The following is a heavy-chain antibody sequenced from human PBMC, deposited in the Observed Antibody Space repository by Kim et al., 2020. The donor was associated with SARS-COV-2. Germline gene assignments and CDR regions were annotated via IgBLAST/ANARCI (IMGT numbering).Heavy chain of an antibody. CDR1: GCTFTGYY. V-gene: IGHV1-2*04. D-gene: IGHD5-12*01. Sequence: ASVKVSCKASGCTFTGYYMHWVRQAPGQGLEWMGWINPNSGGTNYAQKFQGWVTMTRDTSISTAYMELSRLRSDDTAVYYCATGQGSRIYSGYDWDYYYGMDVWGQGTTVTVSS. CDR2: INPNSGGT. CDR3: ATGQGSRIYSGYDWDYYYGMDV. J-gene: IGHJ6*02.